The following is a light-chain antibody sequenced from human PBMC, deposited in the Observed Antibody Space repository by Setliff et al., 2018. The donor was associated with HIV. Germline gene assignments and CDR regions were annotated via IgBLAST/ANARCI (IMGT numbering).Light chain of an antibody. V-gene: IGLV2-23*02. J-gene: IGLJ1*01. Sequence: QSVLTQPASVSGSPGQSITISCTGTSSDVGSYNLVSWYQQHPGKAPNLMIYEVSKRPSGVSNRFSGSKFGNTASLTISGLQAEDEADYYCCSYAGSSAFYVFGTGTKVTVL. CDR1: SSDVGSYNL. CDR3: CSYAGSSAFYV. CDR2: EVS.